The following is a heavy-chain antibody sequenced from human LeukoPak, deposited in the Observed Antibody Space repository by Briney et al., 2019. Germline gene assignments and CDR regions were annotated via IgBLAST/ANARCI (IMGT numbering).Heavy chain of an antibody. CDR2: IYHSGST. Sequence: PSETLSLTCTVSGGSISSSSYYWGWIRQPPGKGLEWIGSIYHSGSTYYNPSLKSRVTISVDTSKNQFSLKLSSVTAADTAVYYCARSAAGRFDYWGQGTLVTVSS. CDR1: GGSISSSSYY. CDR3: ARSAAGRFDY. D-gene: IGHD6-13*01. J-gene: IGHJ4*02. V-gene: IGHV4-39*07.